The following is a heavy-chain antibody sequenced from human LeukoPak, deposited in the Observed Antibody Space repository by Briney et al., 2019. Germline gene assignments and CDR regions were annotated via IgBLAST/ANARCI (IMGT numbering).Heavy chain of an antibody. CDR3: AKDGGSGATRPIDF. CDR1: GFTFDDYT. D-gene: IGHD1-26*01. V-gene: IGHV3-43*01. CDR2: ISWDGVST. Sequence: GGSLRLSCAASGFTFDDYTVHWVRQAPGKGLEWVSLISWDGVSTYYADSVKGRFTISRDNSKNSLYLQLNSLRTEDTAFYYCAKDGGSGATRPIDFWGQGTLVTVSS. J-gene: IGHJ4*02.